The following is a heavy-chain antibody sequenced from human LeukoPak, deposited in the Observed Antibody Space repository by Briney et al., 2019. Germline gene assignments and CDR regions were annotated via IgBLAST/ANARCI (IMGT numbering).Heavy chain of an antibody. CDR2: ISGNGCST. CDR3: AKSYYDFWSGQDHFDY. CDR1: GLSFSSYA. V-gene: IGHV3-23*01. J-gene: IGHJ4*02. Sequence: GGSLRLSCAASGLSFSSYAMSWVRQAPGKGLEWVSVISGNGCSTDYADAVKGRFTSSRENSKNTLFLQMNRLRAEDTAVYYCAKSYYDFWSGQDHFDYWGQGTLVTVSS. D-gene: IGHD3-3*01.